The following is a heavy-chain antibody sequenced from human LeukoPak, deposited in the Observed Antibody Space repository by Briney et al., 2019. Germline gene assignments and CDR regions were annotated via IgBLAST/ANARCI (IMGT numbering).Heavy chain of an antibody. Sequence: PSETLSLTCAVYGGSFSGYYWSWIRQPPGKGLEWIGEINHSGSTNYNPSLKSRVTISVDTSKNQFSLKLSSVTAADTAVYYCASLTSYSSSSDPLDYWGQGTLVTVSS. CDR2: INHSGST. CDR3: ASLTSYSSSSDPLDY. CDR1: GGSFSGYY. D-gene: IGHD6-6*01. V-gene: IGHV4-34*01. J-gene: IGHJ4*02.